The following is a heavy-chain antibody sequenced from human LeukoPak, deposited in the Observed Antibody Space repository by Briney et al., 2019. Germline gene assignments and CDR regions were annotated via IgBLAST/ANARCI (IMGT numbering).Heavy chain of an antibody. CDR2: IYSGGDT. Sequence: GGTLRLSCAASGFTVSRNYMSWVRQAPGKGLEWVSVIYSGGDTDYADSVKGRFTISRDNSKNMLYLQMNSLRGEDTPVYYCARWPTIFGGWGQGTLVIVSS. V-gene: IGHV3-66*01. D-gene: IGHD3-3*01. CDR3: ARWPTIFGG. J-gene: IGHJ4*02. CDR1: GFTVSRNY.